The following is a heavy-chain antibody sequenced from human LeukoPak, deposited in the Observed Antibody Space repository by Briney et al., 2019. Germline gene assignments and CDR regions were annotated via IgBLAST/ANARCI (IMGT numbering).Heavy chain of an antibody. V-gene: IGHV4-4*02. J-gene: IGHJ4*02. CDR1: GDSITSDKW. CDR3: ARGLSAAPPGRY. D-gene: IGHD6-13*01. Sequence: PSGTLSLTCAVSGDSITSDKWWTWVRQPPGKGLEWIGEIHHSGSTNYNPSLKSRVTISVDTSKNQFSLKLSSVTAADTAVYYCARGLSAAPPGRYWGQGTLVTVSS. CDR2: IHHSGST.